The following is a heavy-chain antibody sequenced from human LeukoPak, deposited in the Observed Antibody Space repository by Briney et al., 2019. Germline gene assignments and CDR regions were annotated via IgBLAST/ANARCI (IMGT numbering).Heavy chain of an antibody. D-gene: IGHD3-10*01. Sequence: ASVKVSCKASGYTFTDYYMHWVRQAPGQGLEWMGRINPNSGDTSYAQNFQGRVTMTRDTSITTAYMELSWLRSDDTAVYYCARDYASGSYQPLDYWGQGTLVTVSS. CDR1: GYTFTDYY. V-gene: IGHV1-2*06. CDR2: INPNSGDT. CDR3: ARDYASGSYQPLDY. J-gene: IGHJ4*02.